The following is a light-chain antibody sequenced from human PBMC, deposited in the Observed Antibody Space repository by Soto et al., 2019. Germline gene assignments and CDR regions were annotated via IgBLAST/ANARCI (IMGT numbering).Light chain of an antibody. CDR1: QSISSW. Sequence: DSQMTQSPSTLSVSVGDRVTITCRGSQSISSWLAWYQQKPARAPNLLIYDASTLESGAPSRFCGSGAAAELTLLSTSLQPDDVVSYYCQQYNSYPWTFGQGTKVDIK. CDR3: QQYNSYPWT. J-gene: IGKJ1*01. V-gene: IGKV1-5*01. CDR2: DAS.